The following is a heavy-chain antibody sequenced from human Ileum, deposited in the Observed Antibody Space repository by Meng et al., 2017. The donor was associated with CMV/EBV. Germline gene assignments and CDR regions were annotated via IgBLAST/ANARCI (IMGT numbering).Heavy chain of an antibody. V-gene: IGHV4-34*01. Sequence: SETLSLTCAVYGGSFSGYYWTWIRQPPGKGLEWIGEISHRGSTDYSPSLNSRVTMSIDTSKNHFSLRLSSVTVADTAVYYCARGDAGSRMSDWGQGTLVTVSS. J-gene: IGHJ4*02. CDR2: ISHRGST. D-gene: IGHD3-10*01. CDR1: GGSFSGYY. CDR3: ARGDAGSRMSD.